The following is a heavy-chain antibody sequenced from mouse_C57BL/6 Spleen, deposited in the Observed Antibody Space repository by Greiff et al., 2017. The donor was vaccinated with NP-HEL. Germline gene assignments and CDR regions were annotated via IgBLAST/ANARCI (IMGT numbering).Heavy chain of an antibody. J-gene: IGHJ4*01. V-gene: IGHV1-66*01. CDR1: GYSFTSYY. Sequence: VKLMESGPELVKPGASVKISCKASGYSFTSYYIHWVKQRPGQGLEWIGWIYPGSGNTKYNEKFKGKATLTADTSSSTAYMQLSSLTSEDSAVYYCARGHYGSSYYAMDYWGQGTSVTVSS. CDR2: IYPGSGNT. D-gene: IGHD1-1*01. CDR3: ARGHYGSSYYAMDY.